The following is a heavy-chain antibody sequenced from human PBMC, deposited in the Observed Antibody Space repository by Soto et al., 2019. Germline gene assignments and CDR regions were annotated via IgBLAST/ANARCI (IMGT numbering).Heavy chain of an antibody. V-gene: IGHV3-11*01. CDR1: GFTFSDYY. CDR2: ISSSGATI. D-gene: IGHD5-12*01. Sequence: QVQLVESGGGLVEPRGSLRLSCAASGFTFSDYYMSWIRQAPGKGLEWLSYISSSGATIYYVDSVKGRFTISRDNAKNSLYLQMDSLRAEDTAVYYCARVGVLATGPIDDWGPGTLVTVSS. J-gene: IGHJ4*02. CDR3: ARVGVLATGPIDD.